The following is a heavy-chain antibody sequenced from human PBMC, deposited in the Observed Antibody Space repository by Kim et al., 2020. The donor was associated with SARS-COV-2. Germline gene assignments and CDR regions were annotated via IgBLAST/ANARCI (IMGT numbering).Heavy chain of an antibody. CDR1: GGSISSFTW. V-gene: IGHV4-4*02. CDR2: VGHSGTT. D-gene: IGHD3-10*01. Sequence: SETLSLTCAVSGGSISSFTWWSWVRQPPGAGLEWVGEVGHSGTTNYKPSLMSRVIVSLDKSKNQFSLSLRSVTAADTVMYYCASRARGSGAEKNWLDSWGQGILVTVSS. CDR3: ASRARGSGAEKNWLDS. J-gene: IGHJ5*01.